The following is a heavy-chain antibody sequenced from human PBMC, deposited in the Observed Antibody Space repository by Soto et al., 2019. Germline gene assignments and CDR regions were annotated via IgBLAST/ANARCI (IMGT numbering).Heavy chain of an antibody. J-gene: IGHJ6*02. V-gene: IGHV1-18*01. D-gene: IGHD2-8*02. CDR2: ISGYNGNT. CDR1: DNTFTHYG. CDR3: AATGGNYFVLDV. Sequence: ASVKVSCKSSDNTFTHYGINWVRQAPGQGLEWMGWISGYNGNTKYAQKFQDRVTMTADTSTRTAFMEVSSLTSDDTGVYFCAATGGNYFVLDVWGQGTTVTVSS.